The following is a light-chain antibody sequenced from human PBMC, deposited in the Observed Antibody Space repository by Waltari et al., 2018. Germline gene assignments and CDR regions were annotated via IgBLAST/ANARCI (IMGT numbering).Light chain of an antibody. CDR2: KVS. V-gene: IGKV2-30*01. CDR3: MQGTQWPWT. Sequence: DVVMTQSPPSLPVTLGQPASISCRSSQSLVDSDGQTYLNWFHQRPGQAPRRLIYKVSYRDSGVPDRFSGSGSGTDFTLKISRVEAEDVGVYYCMQGTQWPWTFGQGTKVEIK. CDR1: QSLVDSDGQTY. J-gene: IGKJ1*01.